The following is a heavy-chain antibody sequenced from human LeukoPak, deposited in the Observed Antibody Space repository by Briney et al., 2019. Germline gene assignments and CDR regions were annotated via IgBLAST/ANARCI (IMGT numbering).Heavy chain of an antibody. CDR1: GFTFDDYA. CDR3: AKDMMPGDSSGWVDY. CDR2: ISWNSGSI. V-gene: IGHV3-9*01. J-gene: IGHJ4*02. D-gene: IGHD6-19*01. Sequence: PGGSLRLSCAASGFTFDDYAMHWVRQAPGKGLEWVSGISWNSGSIGYADSVKGRFTISRDNAKNSLYLQMNSLRAEDTALYYCAKDMMPGDSSGWVDYWGQGTLVTVSS.